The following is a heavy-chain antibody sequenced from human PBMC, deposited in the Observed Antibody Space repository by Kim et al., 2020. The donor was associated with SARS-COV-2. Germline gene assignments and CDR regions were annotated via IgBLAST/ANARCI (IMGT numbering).Heavy chain of an antibody. CDR1: GFTFNDYY. CDR3: ARVGIVTYYYYGMDV. V-gene: IGHV3-11*01. CDR2: IRSSGGTV. J-gene: IGHJ6*02. Sequence: GGSLRLSCAASGFTFNDYYMSWIRQAPGKGLEWVSYIRSSGGTVHYADSVKGRFTISRDNSKNSLYLQMNSLRAEDTAVYYCARVGIVTYYYYGMDVWGQGTTVTVSS. D-gene: IGHD1-26*01.